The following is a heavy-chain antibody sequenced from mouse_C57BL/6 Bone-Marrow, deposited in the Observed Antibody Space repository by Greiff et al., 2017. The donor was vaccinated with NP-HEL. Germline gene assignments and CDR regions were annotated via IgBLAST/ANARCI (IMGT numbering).Heavy chain of an antibody. D-gene: IGHD3-3*01. CDR2: INPSTGGT. CDR1: GYSFTGYY. J-gene: IGHJ2*01. V-gene: IGHV1-42*01. Sequence: VQLQQSGPELVKPGASVKISCKASGYSFTGYYMNWVKQSPEKSLEWIGEINPSTGGTTYNKKFKAKATLTVDKSSSTAYMQLKSLTSEDSAVYYYARDEGTVMYYFGGWGKGATLTVAS. CDR3: ARDEGTVMYYFGG.